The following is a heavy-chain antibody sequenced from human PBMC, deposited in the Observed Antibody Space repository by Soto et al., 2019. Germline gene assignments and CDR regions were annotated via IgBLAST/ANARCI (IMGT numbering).Heavy chain of an antibody. D-gene: IGHD4-17*01. CDR3: ARDQAGGDYSNLPFDY. CDR2: IWYDGSNK. CDR1: GFTFSSYG. J-gene: IGHJ4*02. Sequence: QVQLVESGGGVVQPGRSLRLSCAASGFTFSSYGMHWVRQAPGKGLEWVAVIWYDGSNKYYADSVKGRFTISRDNSKNTLYLKMNSLRAEDRAVDYCARDQAGGDYSNLPFDYWGQGTLVTVSS. V-gene: IGHV3-33*01.